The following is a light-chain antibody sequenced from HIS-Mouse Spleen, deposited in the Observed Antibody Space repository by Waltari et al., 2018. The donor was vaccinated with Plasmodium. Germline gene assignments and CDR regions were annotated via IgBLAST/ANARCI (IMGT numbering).Light chain of an antibody. J-gene: IGLJ2*01. Sequence: QSALTQPRPVSGSRGQSVTISCTGTSIDVGGYNYVSWYEQHPGKAPKLMIYDVSKRPARVPARCSGSKSGKTASLTISGLQAEDQADHYCCSYAGSYTWVFGGGTKLTVL. CDR1: SIDVGGYNY. CDR3: CSYAGSYTWV. CDR2: DVS. V-gene: IGLV2-11*01.